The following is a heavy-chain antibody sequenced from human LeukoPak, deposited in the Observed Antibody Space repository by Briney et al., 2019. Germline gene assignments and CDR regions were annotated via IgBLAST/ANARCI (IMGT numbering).Heavy chain of an antibody. D-gene: IGHD2/OR15-2a*01. CDR1: GFTFSSYS. V-gene: IGHV3-21*01. CDR3: ARDNRLLAADY. CDR2: ISSSSSYI. Sequence: GGSLRLSCAAAGFTFSSYSMNWVRQAPGKGLEWVSSISSSSSYIYYADSVKGRLTISRDNAKNSLYLQMNSLRAEDTAVYYCARDNRLLAADYWGQGTLVTVSS. J-gene: IGHJ4*02.